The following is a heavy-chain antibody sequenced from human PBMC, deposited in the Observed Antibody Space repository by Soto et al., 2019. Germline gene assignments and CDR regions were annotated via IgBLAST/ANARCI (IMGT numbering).Heavy chain of an antibody. CDR1: GGTFSSYT. Sequence: SVKVSCKASGGTFSSYTISWVRQAPGQGLEWMGRIIPVLGIANYAQKFQGRVTITADKSTSTAYMELSSLRSEDTAVYYCARGYCSGGSCYSVYYYYYMDVWGKGTTVTVSS. D-gene: IGHD2-15*01. CDR3: ARGYCSGGSCYSVYYYYYMDV. CDR2: IIPVLGIA. V-gene: IGHV1-69*02. J-gene: IGHJ6*03.